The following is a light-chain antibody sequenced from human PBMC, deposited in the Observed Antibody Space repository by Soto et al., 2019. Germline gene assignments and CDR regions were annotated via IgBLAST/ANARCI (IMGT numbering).Light chain of an antibody. CDR2: DNN. CDR3: GTWDSSLSAGV. CDR1: SSNIGNNY. V-gene: IGLV1-51*01. J-gene: IGLJ1*01. Sequence: QSVLTQPPSVSAAPGQKVTISCSGSSSNIGNNYVSWYQQLPGTAPKLLIYDNNKRPSGIPDRFSRSKSGTSATLGITGLQTGDEADYYCGTWDSSLSAGVFGTGTKLTVL.